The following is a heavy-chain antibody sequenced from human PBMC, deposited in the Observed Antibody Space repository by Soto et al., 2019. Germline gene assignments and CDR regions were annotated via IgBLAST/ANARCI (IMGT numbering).Heavy chain of an antibody. CDR2: VNHGGTS. J-gene: IGHJ4*02. CDR1: GGSFSGYY. Sequence: PSETLSLTCAVHGGSFSGYYWDWIRQPPGKGLEWIGEVNHGGTSNYNPSLKSRAIISVDTSKNQFSLKLTSVTAEDTAVYYCAREPSIWGQGTLVTVSS. CDR3: AREPSI. V-gene: IGHV4-34*01.